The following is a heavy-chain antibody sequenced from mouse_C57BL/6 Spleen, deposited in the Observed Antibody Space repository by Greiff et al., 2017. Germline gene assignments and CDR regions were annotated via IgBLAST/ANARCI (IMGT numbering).Heavy chain of an antibody. J-gene: IGHJ2*01. D-gene: IGHD1-1*01. Sequence: QVQLQQPGAELVKPGASVKLSCKASGYTFTSYWMHWVKQRPGRGLKWIGRIDPNSGGTKYNEKFKSKATLTVDKPTSTAYMQLSSLTSEDYAVYYCARDPIYYYGSSFFDYWGQGTTLTVSS. CDR3: ARDPIYYYGSSFFDY. CDR2: IDPNSGGT. V-gene: IGHV1-72*01. CDR1: GYTFTSYW.